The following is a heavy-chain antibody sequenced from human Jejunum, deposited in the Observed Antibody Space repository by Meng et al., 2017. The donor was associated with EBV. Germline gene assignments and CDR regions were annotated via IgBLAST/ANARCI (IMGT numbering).Heavy chain of an antibody. CDR1: GFTFSSSA. D-gene: IGHD1/OR15-1a*01. Sequence: VRLWESGGGLLRTGGSLGLSCAASGFTFSSSAMSWVRQAPGKGLEWVSSIGGSGGATYYADSVKGRFTISRDNSKSTLYLQMNSLRAEDTAVYYCAKLTRAWGQGTLVTVSS. V-gene: IGHV3-23*01. J-gene: IGHJ5*02. CDR3: AKLTRA. CDR2: IGGSGGAT.